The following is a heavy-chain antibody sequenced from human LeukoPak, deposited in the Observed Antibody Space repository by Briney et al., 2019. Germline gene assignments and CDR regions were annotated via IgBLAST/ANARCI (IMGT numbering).Heavy chain of an antibody. J-gene: IGHJ3*02. V-gene: IGHV3-23*01. CDR2: ISGSGGST. Sequence: GDLRLSFAASGFTFSSYAMSWVRQAPGKGLEWVSAISGSGGSTYYADSVKGRFTISRDNSKNTLYLQMNSLRAEDTAVYYCAKYYDILTGYFDAFDIWGQGTMVTVSS. D-gene: IGHD3-9*01. CDR1: GFTFSSYA. CDR3: AKYYDILTGYFDAFDI.